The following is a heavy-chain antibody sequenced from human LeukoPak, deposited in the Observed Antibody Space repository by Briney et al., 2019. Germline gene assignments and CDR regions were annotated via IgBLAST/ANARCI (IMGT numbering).Heavy chain of an antibody. D-gene: IGHD4-17*01. Sequence: GGSLRLSCAASGFTFSSYSMNWVRQAPGTGLEWVSSISSSSSYIYYADSVKGRFTISRDNARNSLYLQMNSLRAEDTAVYYCARDRGDYGRCFDYWGQGTLVTVSS. J-gene: IGHJ4*02. CDR1: GFTFSSYS. CDR3: ARDRGDYGRCFDY. CDR2: ISSSSSYI. V-gene: IGHV3-21*01.